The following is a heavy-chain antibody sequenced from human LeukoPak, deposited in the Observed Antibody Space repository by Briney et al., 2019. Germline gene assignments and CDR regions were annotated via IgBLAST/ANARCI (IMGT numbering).Heavy chain of an antibody. CDR3: VVVVEPPDSDGFDV. D-gene: IGHD1-14*01. J-gene: IGHJ3*01. Sequence: GGSLRLSCAASGFTFGDSWVHWVRQAPGKGLVWVSLINADGSTTTYADSVKGRFTISRDNARNTVSLQMNSLTIEDTAVYYCVVVVEPPDSDGFDVWGQGTMITVSS. CDR1: GFTFGDSW. CDR2: INADGSTT. V-gene: IGHV3-74*01.